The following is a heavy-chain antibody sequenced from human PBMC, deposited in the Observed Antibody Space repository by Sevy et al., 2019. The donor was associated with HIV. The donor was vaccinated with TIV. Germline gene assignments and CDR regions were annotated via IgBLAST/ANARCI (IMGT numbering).Heavy chain of an antibody. J-gene: IGHJ6*02. D-gene: IGHD3-10*01. CDR3: ARVRWFGELPTYYYYYGMDV. Sequence: GGSLRLSCAASGFTFSSYAMHWVRQAPGKGLEWVAVISYDRSNKYYADSVKGRFTISRDNSKNTLYLQMNSLRAEDTAVYYCARVRWFGELPTYYYYYGMDVWGQGTTVTVSS. V-gene: IGHV3-30-3*01. CDR1: GFTFSSYA. CDR2: ISYDRSNK.